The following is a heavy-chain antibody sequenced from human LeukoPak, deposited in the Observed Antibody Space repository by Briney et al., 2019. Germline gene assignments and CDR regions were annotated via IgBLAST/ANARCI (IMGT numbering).Heavy chain of an antibody. CDR3: ASSVGETYYDFWSGYYA. D-gene: IGHD3-3*01. Sequence: GASVKVSCKASGYTFTGYYMHWVRQAPGQGLEWMGWINPNSGGTNYAQKFQGRVTMTRDTSISTAYMELSRLRSDDTAVYYCASSVGETYYDFWSGYYAWGQGTLVTVSS. V-gene: IGHV1-2*02. CDR1: GYTFTGYY. J-gene: IGHJ5*02. CDR2: INPNSGGT.